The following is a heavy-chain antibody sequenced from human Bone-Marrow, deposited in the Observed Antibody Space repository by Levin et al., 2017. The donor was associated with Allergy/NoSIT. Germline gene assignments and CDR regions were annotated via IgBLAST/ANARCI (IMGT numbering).Heavy chain of an antibody. CDR3: TRISVAGDIIPEA. J-gene: IGHJ5*02. CDR1: GYSIRDSDY. D-gene: IGHD6-19*01. CDR2: IYHGAKT. Sequence: SETLSLTCAVSGYSIRDSDYWGWIRQPPGKGPECIGSIYHGAKTYYNPSLKSRVTISADTSKNQFFLNLTSVTAADTAVYYCTRISVAGDIIPEAWGRGTLVTVSS. V-gene: IGHV4-38-2*01.